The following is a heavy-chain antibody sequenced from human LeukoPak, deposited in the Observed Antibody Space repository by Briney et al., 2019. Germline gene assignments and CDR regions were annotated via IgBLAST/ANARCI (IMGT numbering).Heavy chain of an antibody. CDR1: GFSFSASW. J-gene: IGHJ4*02. D-gene: IGHD1-26*01. CDR2: INPDGSTT. V-gene: IGHV3-74*01. Sequence: GGSLRLSCAASGFSFSASWMFWVRQTPGKGLVWVSLINPDGSTTGYADSVKGRFTISRDNAKNTLYLQMSSLRAEDTAMYYCARSGKVAAAGCWGQGALVTVSS. CDR3: ARSGKVAAAGC.